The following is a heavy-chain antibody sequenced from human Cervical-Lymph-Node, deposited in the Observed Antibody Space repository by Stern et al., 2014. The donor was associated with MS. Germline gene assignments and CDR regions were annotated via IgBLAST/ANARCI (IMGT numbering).Heavy chain of an antibody. CDR3: ARDYGVHNYYYYGRDV. CDR2: ISAYNGNT. Sequence: QVQLGQSGAEVKKPGASVKVSCKASGYTFTSYGISWVRQAPGQGLEWMGWISAYNGNTNYAQKLQGRVTMTTDTSTSTAYMELRSLRSDDTAVYYCARDYGVHNYYYYGRDVGGQGPTVTVSS. CDR1: GYTFTSYG. J-gene: IGHJ6*02. D-gene: IGHD4-17*01. V-gene: IGHV1-18*01.